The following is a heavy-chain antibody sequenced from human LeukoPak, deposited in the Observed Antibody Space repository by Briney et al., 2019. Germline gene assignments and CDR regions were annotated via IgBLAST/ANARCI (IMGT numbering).Heavy chain of an antibody. J-gene: IGHJ1*01. CDR1: GGPISSPNHF. V-gene: IGHV4-39*01. Sequence: SETLSLTCTVSGGPISSPNHFWGWVRQPPGKGLEWIGSVYYGGTTYSNPSFKSRVTMSADTSKNQFSLTLSSVTAADTAVYYCARVVAGTKDFQHWGQGTLVTVSS. CDR3: ARVVAGTKDFQH. CDR2: VYYGGTT. D-gene: IGHD6-19*01.